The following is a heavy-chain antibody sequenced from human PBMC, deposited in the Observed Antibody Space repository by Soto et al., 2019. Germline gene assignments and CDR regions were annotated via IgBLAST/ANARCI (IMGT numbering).Heavy chain of an antibody. Sequence: QVPLVQSGAEVKKPGASVKVSCKASGYTFTSYGIIWVRQAPGQGLEWMGWINPYNGNTKYAQKVQGRVTMTTDTSTSTAYMELTSLRSDDTAVYYCAKGAGWEPEYYSDYWGQGTLVTVSS. J-gene: IGHJ4*02. D-gene: IGHD1-26*01. V-gene: IGHV1-18*01. CDR1: GYTFTSYG. CDR2: INPYNGNT. CDR3: AKGAGWEPEYYSDY.